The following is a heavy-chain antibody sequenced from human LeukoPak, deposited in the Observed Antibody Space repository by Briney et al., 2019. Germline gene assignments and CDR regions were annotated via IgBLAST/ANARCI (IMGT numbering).Heavy chain of an antibody. Sequence: GASVKVSCKASGYTFTSYDINWVRQATGQGLEWMGWMNPNSGNTGYAQKFQGRVTITRNTSISTAYMELSSLRSEDTAVYYCARIISDFWRGNSDAFDIWGQGTMVTVSS. V-gene: IGHV1-8*03. D-gene: IGHD3-3*01. CDR1: GYTFTSYD. CDR2: MNPNSGNT. CDR3: ARIISDFWRGNSDAFDI. J-gene: IGHJ3*02.